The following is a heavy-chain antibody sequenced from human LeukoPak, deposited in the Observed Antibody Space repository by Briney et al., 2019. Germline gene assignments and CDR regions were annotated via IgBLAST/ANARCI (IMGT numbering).Heavy chain of an antibody. V-gene: IGHV4-34*01. D-gene: IGHD4-17*01. CDR1: GGSFSGYY. CDR2: INHSGST. J-gene: IGHJ6*03. Sequence: SETLSLTCAVYGGSFSGYYWSWTRQPPGKGLEWIGEINHSGSTNYNPSLKSRVTISVDTSKNQFSLKLSSVTAADTAVYYCARSGTVTNYYYYYMDVWGKGTTVTISS. CDR3: ARSGTVTNYYYYYMDV.